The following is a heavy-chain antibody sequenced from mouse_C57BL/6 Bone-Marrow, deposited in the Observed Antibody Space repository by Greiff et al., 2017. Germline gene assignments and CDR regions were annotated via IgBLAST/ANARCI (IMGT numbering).Heavy chain of an antibody. D-gene: IGHD1-1*01. Sequence: QVQLKESGPELVKPGASVKISCKASGYSFTSYYIHWVKQRPGQGLEWIGWIYPGSGNTKYNEKFKGKATLTADTSSSTAYMQLSSLTSEDSAVYYCARLITTVVARYYAMDYWGQGTSVTVSS. CDR3: ARLITTVVARYYAMDY. V-gene: IGHV1-66*01. CDR2: IYPGSGNT. J-gene: IGHJ4*01. CDR1: GYSFTSYY.